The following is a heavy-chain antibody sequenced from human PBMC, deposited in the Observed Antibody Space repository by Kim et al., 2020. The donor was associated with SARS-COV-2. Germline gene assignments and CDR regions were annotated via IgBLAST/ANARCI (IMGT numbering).Heavy chain of an antibody. J-gene: IGHJ6*02. CDR3: ARDVLEYYYYYGMDV. Sequence: QKIQGRVTMPMNTSISTAYMELSSLRSEDTAVYYCARDVLEYYYYYGMDVWGQGTTVTVSS. D-gene: IGHD1-1*01. V-gene: IGHV1-8*01.